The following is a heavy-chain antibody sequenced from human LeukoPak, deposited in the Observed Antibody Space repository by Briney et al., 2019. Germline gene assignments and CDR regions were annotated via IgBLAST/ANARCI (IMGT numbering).Heavy chain of an antibody. CDR3: ARSPYYGDSGELDY. J-gene: IGHJ4*02. V-gene: IGHV3-30*04. CDR2: ISYDGSNK. Sequence: GGSLRLSCAASGFTFSSYAMHWVRQAPGKGLEWVAVISYDGSNKYYADSVKGRFTISRDNSKNTLYLQMNSLRAEDTAVYYCARSPYYGDSGELDYWGQGILVTVSS. CDR1: GFTFSSYA. D-gene: IGHD4-17*01.